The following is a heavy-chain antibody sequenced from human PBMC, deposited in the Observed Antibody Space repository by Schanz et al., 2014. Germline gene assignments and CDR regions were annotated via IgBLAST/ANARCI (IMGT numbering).Heavy chain of an antibody. D-gene: IGHD1-1*01. Sequence: QVQLQESGPGLVKPSQTLSLTCAVSGGSISSGGYSWNWIRQSPGKGLEWIGYIYYSGNTYYNPSRKSRVPISLDTPKTQFSLPLTSLTAADTAVYYCARDTTWRLDLWGRGTLVTVSS. CDR1: GGSISSGGYS. CDR2: IYYSGNT. CDR3: ARDTTWRLDL. J-gene: IGHJ2*01. V-gene: IGHV4-30-2*06.